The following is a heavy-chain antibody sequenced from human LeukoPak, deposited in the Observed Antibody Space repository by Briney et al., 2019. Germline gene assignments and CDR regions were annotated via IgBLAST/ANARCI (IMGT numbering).Heavy chain of an antibody. J-gene: IGHJ4*02. V-gene: IGHV1-58*02. Sequence: SVKVSCKASGFTFTSSAMQWVRQARGQRLEWIGWIVVSTGNTNYAQKFQERVTITRDMSTSTAYMELSSLRSEDTAVYYCAAITMVRRVNVDYWGQGTLVTVSS. CDR2: IVVSTGNT. D-gene: IGHD3-10*01. CDR1: GFTFTSSA. CDR3: AAITMVRRVNVDY.